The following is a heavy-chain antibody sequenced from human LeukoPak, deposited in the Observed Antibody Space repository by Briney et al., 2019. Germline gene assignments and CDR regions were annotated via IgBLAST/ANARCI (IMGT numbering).Heavy chain of an antibody. Sequence: ASVKVSCKASGYTFTGYYMHWVRQAPGQGLEWMGWSNPNSVGTNYAQKFQGRVTMTRDTSISTAYTELSRLRSGDTAVYYCAREGGTSLGVVSVSDWYFDLWGRGTLVTVSS. D-gene: IGHD3-3*01. J-gene: IGHJ2*01. CDR2: SNPNSVGT. CDR1: GYTFTGYY. CDR3: AREGGTSLGVVSVSDWYFDL. V-gene: IGHV1-2*02.